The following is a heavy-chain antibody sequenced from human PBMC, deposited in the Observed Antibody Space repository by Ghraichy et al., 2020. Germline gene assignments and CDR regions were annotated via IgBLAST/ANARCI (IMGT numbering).Heavy chain of an antibody. J-gene: IGHJ3*02. D-gene: IGHD2-2*01. CDR2: ISGSGGRT. CDR1: GFTFSSYA. CDR3: TKEVRYCSSTSCYSDAFDM. V-gene: IGHV3-23*01. Sequence: GGSLRLSCAASGFTFSSYAMSWVRQAPGKGLEWVSAISGSGGRTYYADSVKGRFTITRDNSMNTLYLQMNSLRAEDTAVYYCTKEVRYCSSTSCYSDAFDMWGQGTMVTVSS.